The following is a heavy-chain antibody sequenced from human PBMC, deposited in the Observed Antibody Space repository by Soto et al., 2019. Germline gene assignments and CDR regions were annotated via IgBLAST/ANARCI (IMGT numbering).Heavy chain of an antibody. Sequence: QVQLVQSGAEVKKPGSSVKVSCKASGGTFSSYAISWVRQSPGQVLEWMGGIIPIFGTANYAQKFQGRVTITADESTGPAYMALSSLRSEETAVYYCARDGEYQPALRGYLHAPYGMDVWGQGTTVTVSS. V-gene: IGHV1-69*12. J-gene: IGHJ6*02. CDR2: IIPIFGTA. CDR1: GGTFSSYA. CDR3: ARDGEYQPALRGYLHAPYGMDV. D-gene: IGHD2-2*01.